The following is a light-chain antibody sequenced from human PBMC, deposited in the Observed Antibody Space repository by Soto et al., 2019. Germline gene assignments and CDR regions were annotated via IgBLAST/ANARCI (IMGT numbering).Light chain of an antibody. V-gene: IGKV3-20*01. J-gene: IGKJ1*01. Sequence: EIVLTQSPAILSVSPGERATLSCRASQSISRSLAWYQQKPGQAPRLLISDASTRATGIPDRFSGSGSGTDFTLTISRLEPEDFAVYYCQQYGSSGTFGQGTKVDIK. CDR1: QSISRS. CDR2: DAS. CDR3: QQYGSSGT.